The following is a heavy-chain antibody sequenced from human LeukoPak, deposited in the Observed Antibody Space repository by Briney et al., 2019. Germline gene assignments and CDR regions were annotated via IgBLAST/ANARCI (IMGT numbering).Heavy chain of an antibody. CDR2: ISYDGSNK. J-gene: IGHJ4*02. CDR1: GFTFSSYA. CDR3: AREAGADCSGGSCYRLYYFDY. Sequence: GGSLRLSCVASGFTFSSYAMHWVRQAPGKGLEWVAVISYDGSNKYYADSVKGRFTISRDNSKNTLYLQMNSLRAEDTAVYYCAREAGADCSGGSCYRLYYFDYWGQGTLVTVSS. V-gene: IGHV3-30-3*01. D-gene: IGHD2-15*01.